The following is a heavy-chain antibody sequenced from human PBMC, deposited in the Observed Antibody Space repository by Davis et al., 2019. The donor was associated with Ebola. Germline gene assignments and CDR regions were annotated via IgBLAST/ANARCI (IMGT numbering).Heavy chain of an antibody. CDR1: GYSFTSYW. J-gene: IGHJ6*02. D-gene: IGHD4-17*01. Sequence: GESLKISSKGSGYSFTSYWIGWVRQMPGKGLEWMGIIYPGDSDTRYSPSFQGQVTISADKSISTAYLQWSTLKASDTAMYYCARFKLNYGDYYYGMDVWGQGTTVTVSS. CDR3: ARFKLNYGDYYYGMDV. CDR2: IYPGDSDT. V-gene: IGHV5-51*01.